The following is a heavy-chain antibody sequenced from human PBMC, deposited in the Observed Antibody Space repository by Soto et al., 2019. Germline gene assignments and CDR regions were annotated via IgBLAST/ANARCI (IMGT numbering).Heavy chain of an antibody. Sequence: SQTLSLTCAISGDSVSSNSAAWNWIRQSSSRGLEWLGRTYFRSKWYTGYAPSVKSRITISPDTSKNQFSLQLTSVTPGDTAVYYCTDLDMQYWGQGTLVTVSS. CDR1: GDSVSSNSAA. V-gene: IGHV6-1*01. J-gene: IGHJ4*02. D-gene: IGHD2-15*01. CDR3: TDLDMQY. CDR2: TYFRSKWYT.